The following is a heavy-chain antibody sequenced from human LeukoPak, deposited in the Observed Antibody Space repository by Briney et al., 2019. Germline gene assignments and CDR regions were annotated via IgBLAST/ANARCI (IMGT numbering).Heavy chain of an antibody. J-gene: IGHJ6*03. CDR1: GGSISSSSYY. Sequence: SETLSLTCTVSGGSISSSSYYWGWIRQPPGTGLEWIGSIYYSGSTYYNPSLKSRVTISVDTSKNQFSLKLSSVPAADTAVSYCARPVVVPALGLTRPLKPRNYSMDVWGKGTTVTVSS. D-gene: IGHD2-2*01. V-gene: IGHV4-39*01. CDR2: IYYSGST. CDR3: ARPVVVPALGLTRPLKPRNYSMDV.